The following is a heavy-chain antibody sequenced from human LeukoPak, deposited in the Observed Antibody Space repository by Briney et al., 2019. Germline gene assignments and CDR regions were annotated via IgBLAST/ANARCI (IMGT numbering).Heavy chain of an antibody. Sequence: SETLSLTCTVSGGSISSSSYYWGWIRQPPGKGLEWIGSIYYSGSTYYNPSLKSRVTISVDTSKNQFSLKLSSVTAADTAVYYCARDQGWWLVISYWGQGTLVTVSS. CDR2: IYYSGST. D-gene: IGHD6-19*01. CDR1: GGSISSSSYY. J-gene: IGHJ4*02. CDR3: ARDQGWWLVISY. V-gene: IGHV4-39*02.